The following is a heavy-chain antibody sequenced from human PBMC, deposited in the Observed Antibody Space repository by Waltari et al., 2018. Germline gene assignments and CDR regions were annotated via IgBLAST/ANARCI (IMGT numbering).Heavy chain of an antibody. Sequence: QVQLVESGGGVVQPGRSLRLSCAASGFTFSSYGMHWVRQDTGTGLEWVAVIWYDGSNKYYADSVKGRFTISRDNSKNTLYLQMNSLRAEDTAVYYCARGEFWSGYNYYYYGMDVWGQGTTVTVSS. J-gene: IGHJ6*02. CDR1: GFTFSSYG. CDR2: IWYDGSNK. V-gene: IGHV3-33*01. D-gene: IGHD3-3*01. CDR3: ARGEFWSGYNYYYYGMDV.